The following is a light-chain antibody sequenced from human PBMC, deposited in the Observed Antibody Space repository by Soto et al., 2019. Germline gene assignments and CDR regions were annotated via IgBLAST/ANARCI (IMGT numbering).Light chain of an antibody. CDR2: DAS. CDR3: QQYSDSSGA. CDR1: QSIGTW. J-gene: IGKJ1*01. Sequence: DIQVTQSPSTLSASVGXRVTITCGASQSIGTWLAWYQQKPGKAPKLLIFDASTLESGVPSRFSGSGSGTDFTLTLSSLQPDDFATYYCQQYSDSSGAFGQGTKVDIK. V-gene: IGKV1-5*01.